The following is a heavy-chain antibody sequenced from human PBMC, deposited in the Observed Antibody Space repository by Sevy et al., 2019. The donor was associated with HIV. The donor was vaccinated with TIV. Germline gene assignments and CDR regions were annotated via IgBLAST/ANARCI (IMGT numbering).Heavy chain of an antibody. CDR2: SIPIFGTA. CDR1: GGTFSSYA. Sequence: ASVKVSCKASGGTFSSYAISWVRQAPGQGLEWMGGSIPIFGTANYAQKFQGRVTITADESTSTAYMELSSLRSEDTAVYYCARDTRLFALVVVAAIVSGPRSPDAFDIWGQWTMVTVSS. CDR3: ARDTRLFALVVVAAIVSGPRSPDAFDI. V-gene: IGHV1-69*13. J-gene: IGHJ3*02. D-gene: IGHD2-15*01.